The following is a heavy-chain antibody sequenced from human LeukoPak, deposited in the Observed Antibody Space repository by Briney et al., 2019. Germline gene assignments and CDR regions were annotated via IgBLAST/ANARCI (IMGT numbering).Heavy chain of an antibody. V-gene: IGHV1-2*06. CDR1: GYTFTGYY. Sequence: ASVKVSCKASGYTFTGYYMHWVLQAPGQGLEWMGRINPNSGGTNYAQKFQGRVTMTRDTSISTAYMELSRLRSDDTAVYYCARVRGELGATTYYYYYMDVWGKGTTVTVSS. D-gene: IGHD1-26*01. CDR2: INPNSGGT. CDR3: ARVRGELGATTYYYYYMDV. J-gene: IGHJ6*03.